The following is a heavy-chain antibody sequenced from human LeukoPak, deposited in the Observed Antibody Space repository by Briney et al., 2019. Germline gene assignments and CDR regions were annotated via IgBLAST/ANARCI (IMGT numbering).Heavy chain of an antibody. Sequence: SQTLSLTCAISGDSVSSNSAAWNWIRQSPSRGLEWLGRTYYRSKWYNDYAVSVKSRITINPDTSKNQFSLQLNSVTPEDTAVYYCARERDDYYDSSGYYPSGYFDYGGQGTLVTVSS. J-gene: IGHJ4*02. CDR1: GDSVSSNSAA. D-gene: IGHD3-22*01. CDR2: TYYRSKWYN. V-gene: IGHV6-1*01. CDR3: ARERDDYYDSSGYYPSGYFDY.